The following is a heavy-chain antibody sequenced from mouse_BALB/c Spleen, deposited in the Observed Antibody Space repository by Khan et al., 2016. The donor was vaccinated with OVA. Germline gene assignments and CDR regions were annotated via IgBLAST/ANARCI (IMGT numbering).Heavy chain of an antibody. CDR2: IHPVSDYT. J-gene: IGHJ3*01. Sequence: QVQLQQSGAELTRPGASVKMSCTASGYTFTSYTMHWVQPRPGQGLEWIGYIHPVSDYTNYYQNFTDKAPLTADKSFSTAYMQLRSLTSEDSAVYYCAKEGAYYRSDGWFAYWGQGTLVTVST. D-gene: IGHD2-14*01. CDR3: AKEGAYYRSDGWFAY. V-gene: IGHV1-4*01. CDR1: GYTFTSYT.